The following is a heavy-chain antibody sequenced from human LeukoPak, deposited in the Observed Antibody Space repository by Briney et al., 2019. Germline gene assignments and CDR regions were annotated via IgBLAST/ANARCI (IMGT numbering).Heavy chain of an antibody. J-gene: IGHJ4*02. V-gene: IGHV3-23*01. CDR1: GFTFSSHA. CDR3: AKEPRGYFDY. CDR2: ITGSGDNT. D-gene: IGHD3-10*01. Sequence: GGSLRLSCAASGFTFSSHAMSWVRQAPGRGLEWVSDITGSGDNTYYADSVKGRFTISRDNSKSTLYLQMNSLRAEDTAVYYCAKEPRGYFDYWGQGTLVTVSS.